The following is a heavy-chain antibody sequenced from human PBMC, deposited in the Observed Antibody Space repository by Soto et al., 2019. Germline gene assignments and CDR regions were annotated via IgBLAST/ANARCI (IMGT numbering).Heavy chain of an antibody. Sequence: LSLTCAVYGGSFSGYYWSWIRQPPGKGLEWIGEINHSGSTNYNPSLKSRVTISVDTSKNQFSLKLSSVTAADTAVYYCARGRGGYWFDPWGQGTLVTVSS. CDR1: GGSFSGYY. V-gene: IGHV4-34*01. CDR2: INHSGST. D-gene: IGHD3-10*01. CDR3: ARGRGGYWFDP. J-gene: IGHJ5*02.